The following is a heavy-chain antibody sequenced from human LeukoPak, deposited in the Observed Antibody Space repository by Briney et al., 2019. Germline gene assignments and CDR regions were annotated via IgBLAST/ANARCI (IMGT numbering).Heavy chain of an antibody. J-gene: IGHJ4*02. CDR2: INSSGGST. V-gene: IGHV1-46*01. CDR3: ARVSRGDLDY. Sequence: ASVKVSCKASGYTFTIYYMHWVRQAPGQGLEWMGIINSSGGSTSYAQKFQGRVTMTRDTSTSTVHMELSSLRSEDTAVYYCARVSRGDLDYWGQGTLVTVSS. D-gene: IGHD4-17*01. CDR1: GYTFTIYY.